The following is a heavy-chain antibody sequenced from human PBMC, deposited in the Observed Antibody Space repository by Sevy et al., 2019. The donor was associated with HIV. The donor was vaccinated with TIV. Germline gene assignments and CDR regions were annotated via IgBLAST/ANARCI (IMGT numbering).Heavy chain of an antibody. CDR1: GFIFSNYG. V-gene: IGHV3-33*01. Sequence: GGSLRLSCAASGFIFSNYGMHWVRQAPGKGLEWVAIIGYDGSNKYYAYSVKGRFTISRDKSKNALYLQMNSLRAEDTAVYYCARGPPQIYCGGDCYHYFDYWGQGTLVTVSS. J-gene: IGHJ4*02. CDR3: ARGPPQIYCGGDCYHYFDY. D-gene: IGHD2-21*02. CDR2: IGYDGSNK.